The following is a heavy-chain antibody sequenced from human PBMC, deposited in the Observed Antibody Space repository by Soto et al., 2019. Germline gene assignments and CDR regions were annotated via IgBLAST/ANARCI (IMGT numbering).Heavy chain of an antibody. V-gene: IGHV4-39*07. CDR2: IYYSGST. Sequence: SETLSLTCTVSGGSISSSSYYWGWIRQPPGKGLEWIGSIYYSGSTYYNPSLKSRVTISVDTSKNQFSLKLSSVTAADTAVYYCARGNSSSWDGNYYYYMDVWGKGTTVTVSS. D-gene: IGHD6-13*01. CDR3: ARGNSSSWDGNYYYYMDV. J-gene: IGHJ6*03. CDR1: GGSISSSSYY.